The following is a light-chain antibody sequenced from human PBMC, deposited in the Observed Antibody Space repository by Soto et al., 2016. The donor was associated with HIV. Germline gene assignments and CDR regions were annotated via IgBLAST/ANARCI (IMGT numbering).Light chain of an antibody. CDR3: QQYNSVPWT. CDR2: KTS. J-gene: IGKJ1*01. CDR1: QSVRVW. Sequence: DIQMTQFPSTLSASIGDRVTITCRASQSVRVWLAWYQQKPGKAPNLLIFKTSTLEIGVPSRLSASGSGTDFTLTLSSVQPDDVGTYYCQQYNSVPWTFGQGTKLEMK. V-gene: IGKV1-5*03.